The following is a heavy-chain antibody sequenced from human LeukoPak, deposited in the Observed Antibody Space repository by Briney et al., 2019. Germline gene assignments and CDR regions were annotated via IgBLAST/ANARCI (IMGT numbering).Heavy chain of an antibody. V-gene: IGHV3-7*04. CDR3: ARDQYYYDSSGYYYYFDY. D-gene: IGHD3-22*01. J-gene: IGHJ4*02. CDR1: GFPFTSYW. CDR2: IKQGGSEK. Sequence: GGPLRLSCAPSGFPFTSYWMSWVRHAPGKGLEWVAYIKQGGSEKYYVDSVKGRFTISRDNTKNSLYLQMNSLRAEDTAVYHCARDQYYYDSSGYYYYFDYWGQGTLVTVSS.